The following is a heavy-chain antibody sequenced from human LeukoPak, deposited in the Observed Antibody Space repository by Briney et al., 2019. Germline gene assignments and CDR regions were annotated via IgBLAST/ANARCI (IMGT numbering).Heavy chain of an antibody. CDR3: ARDRDDMTSDAFDI. Sequence: GASVKVSCKASGYTFTSYGISWVRQAPGQGLEWMGWISAYNGNTNYAQKLQGRVTMTTDTSTSTAYMELRSLRSDDTAVYYCARDRDDMTSDAFDIWGQGTMVTVSS. CDR1: GYTFTSYG. J-gene: IGHJ3*02. D-gene: IGHD3-22*01. V-gene: IGHV1-18*01. CDR2: ISAYNGNT.